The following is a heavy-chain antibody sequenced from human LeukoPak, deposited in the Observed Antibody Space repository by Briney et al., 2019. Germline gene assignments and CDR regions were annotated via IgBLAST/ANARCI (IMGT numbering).Heavy chain of an antibody. J-gene: IGHJ4*02. CDR2: IYYSGTT. Sequence: SETLSLTCTVSGGSITSGNYYWVWIRQSPGKGLEWIGSIYYSGTTYHNPSLKSRVTISVDTSKNQFSLKLGSVTAADTAVYYCARHGSYYDSRSFFDYWGRGSLVTVSA. CDR1: GGSITSGNYY. D-gene: IGHD3-22*01. V-gene: IGHV4-39*01. CDR3: ARHGSYYDSRSFFDY.